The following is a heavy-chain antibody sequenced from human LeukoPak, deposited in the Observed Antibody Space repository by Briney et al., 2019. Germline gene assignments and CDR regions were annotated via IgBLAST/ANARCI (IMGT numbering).Heavy chain of an antibody. J-gene: IGHJ4*02. Sequence: SETLSLTCTVSGGSISSGGYYWSWIRQPPGKGLEWIGEINHSGSTNYNPSLKSRVTISVDTSKNQFSLKLSSVTAADTAVYYCARGSDFWSRQFDYWGQGTLVTVSS. D-gene: IGHD3-3*01. CDR2: INHSGST. V-gene: IGHV4-39*07. CDR1: GGSISSGGYY. CDR3: ARGSDFWSRQFDY.